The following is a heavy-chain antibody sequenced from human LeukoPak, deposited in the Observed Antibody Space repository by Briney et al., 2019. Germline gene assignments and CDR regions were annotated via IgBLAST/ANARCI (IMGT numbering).Heavy chain of an antibody. CDR2: IYRGGST. J-gene: IGHJ4*02. Sequence: SGGSLRLSCAASGFTVSSNHISWVRQAPGKGLEGVSVIYRGGSTYYADSVKGRFTISRDNSKNTLYLQMNSLRAEDTAVYYCARDLAYFGSGKQNYWGQGTLVTVSS. V-gene: IGHV3-66*01. CDR3: ARDLAYFGSGKQNY. D-gene: IGHD3-10*01. CDR1: GFTVSSNH.